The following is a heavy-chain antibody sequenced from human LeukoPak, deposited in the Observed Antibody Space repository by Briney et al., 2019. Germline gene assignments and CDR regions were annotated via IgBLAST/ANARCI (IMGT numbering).Heavy chain of an antibody. J-gene: IGHJ3*02. CDR3: ARAITGTTSKAGAFDI. V-gene: IGHV4-4*07. Sequence: SETLSLTCTVSGGSISSYYWSWIRQPAGKGLEWIGRIYTSGSTNYNPSLKSRVTMSVDTYKNQFSLKLSSVTAADTAVYYCARAITGTTSKAGAFDIWGQGTMVTVSS. CDR2: IYTSGST. CDR1: GGSISSYY. D-gene: IGHD1-20*01.